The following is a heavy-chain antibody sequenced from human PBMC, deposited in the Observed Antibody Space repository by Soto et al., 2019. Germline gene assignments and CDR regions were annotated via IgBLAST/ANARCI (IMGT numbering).Heavy chain of an antibody. CDR3: VQATGWPGCDF. Sequence: EVQLVESGGGLIQPGGSLRLSCAASGFAVSSKYMTWVRQAPGKGLEWVSVIYGGGTTYYADSVKGRFTISRDTSKNTVYLQMNSLRAEDTAVYYCVQATGWPGCDFWGQGTLVTVSS. CDR2: IYGGGTT. J-gene: IGHJ4*02. CDR1: GFAVSSKY. V-gene: IGHV3-53*01. D-gene: IGHD6-19*01.